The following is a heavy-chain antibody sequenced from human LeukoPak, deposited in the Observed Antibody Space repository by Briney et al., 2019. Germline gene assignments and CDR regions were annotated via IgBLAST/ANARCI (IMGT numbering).Heavy chain of an antibody. CDR3: AASGAYYDSSGYY. CDR2: FYPEDGET. Sequence: ASVKVSCKVSGYTLTELSMHWVRQAPGKGLEWMGGFYPEDGETIYAQKFQGRVTMTEDTSTDTAYMELSSLRSEDTAVYYCAASGAYYDSSGYYWGQGTLVTVSS. V-gene: IGHV1-24*01. D-gene: IGHD3-22*01. J-gene: IGHJ4*02. CDR1: GYTLTELS.